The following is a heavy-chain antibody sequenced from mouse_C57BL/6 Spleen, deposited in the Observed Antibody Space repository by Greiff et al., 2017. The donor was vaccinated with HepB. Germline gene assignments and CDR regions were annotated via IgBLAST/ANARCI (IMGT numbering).Heavy chain of an antibody. CDR3: ASRPGCAY. Sequence: EVQLQQSGGDLVKPGGSLKLSCAASGFTFSSYGMSWVRQTPDKRLEWVATISSGGSYTYYPDSVKGRFTISRDNAKNTLYLQMSSLKSEDTAMYYCASRPGCAYWGQGTLVTVSA. CDR2: ISSGGSYT. J-gene: IGHJ3*01. CDR1: GFTFSSYG. V-gene: IGHV5-6*01.